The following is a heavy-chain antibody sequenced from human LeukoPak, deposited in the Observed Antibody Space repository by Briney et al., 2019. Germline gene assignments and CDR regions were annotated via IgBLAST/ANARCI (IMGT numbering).Heavy chain of an antibody. J-gene: IGHJ5*02. CDR2: IIPIFGIA. CDR1: GGTFSSYA. CDR3: ASSIVVVTAAYNWFDP. D-gene: IGHD2-21*02. V-gene: IGHV1-69*04. Sequence: SVKVSCKASGGTFSSYAISWVRQAPGQGLEWMGRIIPIFGIANYAQKFQGRVTITADKSTSTAYMELSSLKSEDTAVYYCASSIVVVTAAYNWFDPWGQGTLVTVSS.